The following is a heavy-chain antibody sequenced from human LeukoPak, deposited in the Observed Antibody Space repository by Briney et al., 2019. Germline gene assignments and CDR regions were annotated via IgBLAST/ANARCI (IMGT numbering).Heavy chain of an antibody. J-gene: IGHJ3*02. CDR3: VKDLGSRQWLAPDAFDI. Sequence: GSLRLSCSASGFTFSSYAMHWVRQAPGKGLEYVSAISSNGDATYYADSVKGRFTISRDNSKKTLYLQMSSLRAEDTAVYYCVKDLGSRQWLAPDAFDIWGQGTMVTVSS. V-gene: IGHV3-64D*09. D-gene: IGHD6-19*01. CDR1: GFTFSSYA. CDR2: ISSNGDAT.